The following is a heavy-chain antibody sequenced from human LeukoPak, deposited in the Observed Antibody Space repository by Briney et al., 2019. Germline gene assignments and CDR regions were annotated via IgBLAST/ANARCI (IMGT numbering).Heavy chain of an antibody. Sequence: ASVKVSCKASGYTFTGYYMHWVRQAPGQGLEWMGWINPNSDDTNYVQKSQGRVTMTRDTSSSTAYMELSGLRSDDTAVYYCARGDGSEGNYRYWGQGTLVTVSS. CDR2: INPNSDDT. D-gene: IGHD3-10*01. J-gene: IGHJ4*02. CDR1: GYTFTGYY. CDR3: ARGDGSEGNYRY. V-gene: IGHV1-2*02.